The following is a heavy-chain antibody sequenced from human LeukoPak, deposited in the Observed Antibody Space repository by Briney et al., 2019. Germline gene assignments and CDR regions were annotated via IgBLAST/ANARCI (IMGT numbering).Heavy chain of an antibody. CDR1: GLSFSSYT. Sequence: GGSLRLSCAPSGLSFSSYTIHWVRQAPGKGLEWVSAISGSGGSTYYADSVKGRFTISRDNSKNTLYLQMNSLRAEDTAVYYCAKDYYYGSGSSQIDYWGQGTLVTVSS. CDR3: AKDYYYGSGSSQIDY. CDR2: ISGSGGST. J-gene: IGHJ4*02. V-gene: IGHV3-23*01. D-gene: IGHD3-10*01.